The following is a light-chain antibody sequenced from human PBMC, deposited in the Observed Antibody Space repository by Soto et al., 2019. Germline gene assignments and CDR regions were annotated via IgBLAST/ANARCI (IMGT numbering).Light chain of an antibody. Sequence: EIVLTQSTRTLSLSQGDRAILSCRASQNVRSNNLAWYQHKPGQAPRLLIYAASSRAAGIPDRFSGSGSGTEFTLAISRLEPEDFAVFYCHQYGSSPLTFGQGTRLEIK. V-gene: IGKV3-20*01. CDR3: HQYGSSPLT. CDR2: AAS. CDR1: QNVRSNN. J-gene: IGKJ5*01.